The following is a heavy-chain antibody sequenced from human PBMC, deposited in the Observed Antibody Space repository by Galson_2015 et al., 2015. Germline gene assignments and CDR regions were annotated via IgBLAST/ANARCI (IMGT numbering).Heavy chain of an antibody. V-gene: IGHV3-73*01. Sequence: SLRLSCAASGFTFSGSLIHWVRQASGKGLEWVGRIKSKANNYGTGYGSSVKGRFTISRDDSKNTAYLQMSSLKNEDTAVYYCTNPCLGETNYWGNGTLVTVSS. CDR3: TNPCLGETNY. D-gene: IGHD3-16*01. CDR2: IKSKANNYGT. CDR1: GFTFSGSL. J-gene: IGHJ4*03.